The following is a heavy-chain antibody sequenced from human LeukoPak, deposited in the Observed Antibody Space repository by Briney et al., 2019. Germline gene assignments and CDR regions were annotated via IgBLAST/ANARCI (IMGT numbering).Heavy chain of an antibody. CDR3: ASNVAGTVDNGFDY. CDR2: ISSSGSTI. CDR1: GFTFSDYY. V-gene: IGHV3-11*04. D-gene: IGHD6-19*01. Sequence: GSLKLSCAASGFTFSDYYMSWIRQAPGKGLEWVSYISSSGSTIYYADSVKGRFTISRDNAKNSLYLQMNSLRAEDTAVYYCASNVAGTVDNGFDYWGQGTLVTVSS. J-gene: IGHJ4*02.